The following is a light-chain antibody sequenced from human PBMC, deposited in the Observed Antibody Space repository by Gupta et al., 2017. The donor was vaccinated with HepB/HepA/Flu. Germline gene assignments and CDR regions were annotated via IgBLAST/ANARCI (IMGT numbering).Light chain of an antibody. J-gene: IGLJ2*01. V-gene: IGLV1-40*01. CDR2: GNS. Sequence: QSVLTPPPSVSAAPGQRVPISSTGRSSNIGAGYDVLWYQQHPGTAPKHLIYGNSNRPSAVPDRFSGSKSGTSASLAITGLQAEEEGDYYCQSYDNSPSAEVFGGGTKLTVL. CDR3: QSYDNSPSAEV. CDR1: SSNIGAGYD.